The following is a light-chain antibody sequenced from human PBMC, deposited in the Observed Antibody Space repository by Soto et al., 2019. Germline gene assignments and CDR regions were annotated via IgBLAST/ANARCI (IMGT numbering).Light chain of an antibody. CDR1: QSVSSSY. CDR3: QQYGSSPWT. V-gene: IGKV3-20*01. Sequence: EIVLTQSPGTLSLSPGERVTLSCRASQSVSSSYLARYQQKPGQAPRLLIYGASSRATGIPDRFSGSGSGTDFSLTISRLEPEDFGVYYCQQYGSSPWTFGQGTKVDI. J-gene: IGKJ1*01. CDR2: GAS.